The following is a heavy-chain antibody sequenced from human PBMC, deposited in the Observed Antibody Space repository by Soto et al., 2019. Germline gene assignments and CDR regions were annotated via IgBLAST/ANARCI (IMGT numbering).Heavy chain of an antibody. CDR2: ISSSSSYI. D-gene: IGHD6-19*01. J-gene: IGHJ1*01. Sequence: GGSLRLSCAASGFTFSSYSMNWVRQAPGKGLEWVSSISSSSSYIYYADSVKGRFTISRDNAKNSLYLQMNSLRAEDTAVYYCARVPFFDYSSGWYKYFQHWGQGTLVTVSS. CDR1: GFTFSSYS. V-gene: IGHV3-21*01. CDR3: ARVPFFDYSSGWYKYFQH.